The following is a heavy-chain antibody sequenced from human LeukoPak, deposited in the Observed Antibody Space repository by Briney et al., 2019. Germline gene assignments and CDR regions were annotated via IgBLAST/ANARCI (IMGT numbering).Heavy chain of an antibody. D-gene: IGHD2-21*02. J-gene: IGHJ4*02. Sequence: GGSLRLSCAASGFTFSSYWMHWVRQAPGKGLVWVSRINSDGSSTSYADSVKGRFTISRDNAKNTLCLQMNSLRAEDTAVYYCLTYCGGDCYRFDYWGQGTLVTVSS. CDR1: GFTFSSYW. V-gene: IGHV3-74*01. CDR2: INSDGSST. CDR3: LTYCGGDCYRFDY.